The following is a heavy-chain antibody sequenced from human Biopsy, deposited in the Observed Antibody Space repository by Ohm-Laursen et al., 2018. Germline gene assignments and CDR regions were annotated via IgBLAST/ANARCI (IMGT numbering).Heavy chain of an antibody. CDR1: RDSISNYY. D-gene: IGHD3-16*01. Sequence: SQTLSLTCTVSRDSISNYYWTWIRQPPGKGLEWIGYIYYTGSTNYNPSVKSRVPISVDTSKNQFSLKLNSVPAADTAVYFFARDSRGGHLNTTLITGKNLDSWGQGNLVTVSS. V-gene: IGHV4-59*01. CDR3: ARDSRGGHLNTTLITGKNLDS. CDR2: IYYTGST. J-gene: IGHJ4*02.